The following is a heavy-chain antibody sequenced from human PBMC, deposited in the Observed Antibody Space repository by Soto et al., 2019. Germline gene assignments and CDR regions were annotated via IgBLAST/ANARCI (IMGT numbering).Heavy chain of an antibody. J-gene: IGHJ5*02. CDR1: GGTFSSYA. V-gene: IGHV1-69*06. Sequence: GASVKVSCKASGGTFSSYAISWVRQAPGQGLEWMGGTIPIFGTANYAQKFQGRVTITADKSTSTAYMELSSLRSEDTAVYYCARRIRKRGFDPWGQGTLVTVSS. CDR3: ARRIRKRGFDP. D-gene: IGHD3-3*02. CDR2: TIPIFGTA.